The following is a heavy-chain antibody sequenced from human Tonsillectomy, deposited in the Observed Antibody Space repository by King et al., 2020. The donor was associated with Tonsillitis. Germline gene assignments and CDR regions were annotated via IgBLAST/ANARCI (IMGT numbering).Heavy chain of an antibody. CDR2: MNSDSGNT. J-gene: IGHJ6*02. CDR3: ARASFGAYGLYGMDV. D-gene: IGHD4-17*01. V-gene: IGHV1-8*02. Sequence: QLVQSGAEVKQPGASVKVSCKASGYTFTSYDMNWVRQATGQGLEWVGWMNSDSGNTGYEQKFQGRVTMTRNTSISTVYMELSSLRSEDTAVYYCARASFGAYGLYGMDVWGQGTTVTVSS. CDR1: GYTFTSYD.